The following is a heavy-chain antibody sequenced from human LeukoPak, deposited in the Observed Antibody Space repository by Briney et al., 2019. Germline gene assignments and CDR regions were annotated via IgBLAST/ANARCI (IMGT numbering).Heavy chain of an antibody. CDR3: ARVSSGGVLYFQH. Sequence: TSETLSLTCTVSGGSISSYYWSWIRQPPGKGLEWIGYIYYSWTTNYNPSLKSRVTISVDTSKHQFSLKLSSVTAADTAVYYCARVSSGGVLYFQHWGQGTLVTVSS. J-gene: IGHJ1*01. CDR2: IYYSWTT. D-gene: IGHD2-15*01. V-gene: IGHV4-59*01. CDR1: GGSISSYY.